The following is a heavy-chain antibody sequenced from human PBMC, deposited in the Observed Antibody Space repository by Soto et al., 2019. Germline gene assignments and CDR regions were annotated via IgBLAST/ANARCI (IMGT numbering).Heavy chain of an antibody. CDR3: ASSDVYSYYYYGMDV. CDR1: GFTVSSNY. Sequence: GGSLRLSCAASGFTVSSNYMSWVRQAPGKGLEWVSVIYSGGSTYYADSVKGRFTISRDNSKNTLYLQMNSLRAADTAVYYCASSDVYSYYYYGMDVWGQGTTVTVSS. CDR2: IYSGGST. V-gene: IGHV3-53*05. J-gene: IGHJ6*02.